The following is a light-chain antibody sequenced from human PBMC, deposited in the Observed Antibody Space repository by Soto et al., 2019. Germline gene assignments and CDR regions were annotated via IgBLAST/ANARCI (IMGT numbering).Light chain of an antibody. CDR2: DVS. CDR3: CSYAGSYTYV. V-gene: IGLV2-11*01. J-gene: IGLJ1*01. Sequence: QSALTQPRSVSGSPGQSVTISCTGTSSDVGGYNYVSCYQQHPGKAPKLMIYDVSKRPSGVPDRFSGSKSGNTASLTISGLQAEDEADYYCCSYAGSYTYVFGTGTKVTAL. CDR1: SSDVGGYNY.